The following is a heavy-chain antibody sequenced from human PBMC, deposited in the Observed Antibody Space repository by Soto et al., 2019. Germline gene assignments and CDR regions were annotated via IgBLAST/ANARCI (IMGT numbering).Heavy chain of an antibody. CDR3: ARDYDFWSGYLSGHFDY. Sequence: QVQLVESGGGLVKPGGSLRLSCAASGFTFSDYFLTWIRQAPGKGLEWVAYIGSSSSDTNYADSVKDRFTIYRDKAKNSLFLQMNNLRLDDTAVYYCARDYDFWSGYLSGHFDYWGQGTLVTVSS. J-gene: IGHJ4*02. V-gene: IGHV3-11*06. CDR1: GFTFSDYF. CDR2: IGSSSSDT. D-gene: IGHD3-3*01.